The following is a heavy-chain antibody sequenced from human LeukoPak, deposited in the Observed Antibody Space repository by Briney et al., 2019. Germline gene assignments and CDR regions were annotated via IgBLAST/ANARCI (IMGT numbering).Heavy chain of an antibody. V-gene: IGHV1-46*01. CDR1: GYTFTSYY. D-gene: IGHD2-2*03. Sequence: ASVKVSCKASGYTFTSYYMHWVRQAPGQGLEWMGIINPSGGSTSYAQKFQGRVTMTRDTSTSTVYMELSSLRSEDTAVYYCAISSMDGVAFDIWGQGTMVTVSS. CDR2: INPSGGST. CDR3: AISSMDGVAFDI. J-gene: IGHJ3*02.